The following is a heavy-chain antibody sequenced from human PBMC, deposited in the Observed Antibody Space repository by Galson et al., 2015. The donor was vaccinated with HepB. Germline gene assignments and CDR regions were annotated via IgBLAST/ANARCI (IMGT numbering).Heavy chain of an antibody. CDR2: INPSGGST. CDR3: ARVGGLSLWFGGEIDY. Sequence: SVKVSCKASGYTFTSDYIHWVRQAPGQGLECMGIINPSGGSTSYAQKFQGRVTMTTDTSTSTAYMELRSLRSDDTAVYYCARVGGLSLWFGGEIDYWGQGTLVTVSS. CDR1: GYTFTSDY. J-gene: IGHJ4*02. V-gene: IGHV1-46*01. D-gene: IGHD3-10*01.